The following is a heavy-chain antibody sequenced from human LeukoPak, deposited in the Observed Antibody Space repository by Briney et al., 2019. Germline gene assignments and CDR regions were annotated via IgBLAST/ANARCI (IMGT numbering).Heavy chain of an antibody. CDR2: IYYSGST. D-gene: IGHD4-11*01. CDR3: ARYTVTQGVDAFDI. V-gene: IGHV4-59*01. J-gene: IGHJ3*02. Sequence: SETLSLTCTVSGGSISSYYWSWIRQPPGKGLEWIGYIYYSGSTNYNPSLKSRVTISVDTSKNQFSLKLSSVTAADTAVYYCARYTVTQGVDAFDIWGQGTMVTVSS. CDR1: GGSISSYY.